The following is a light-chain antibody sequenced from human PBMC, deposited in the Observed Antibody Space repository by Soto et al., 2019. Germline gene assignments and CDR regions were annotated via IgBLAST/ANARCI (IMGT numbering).Light chain of an antibody. CDR3: QQYYDAPQN. J-gene: IGKJ1*01. V-gene: IGKV4-1*01. Sequence: DIVMTQSPDSLAVSLGERATINCKSSQSVLYSSNNKNYLAWYQQKPGQPPKLLIYWASTRESGVPDRFSGSGSGTDFTPTISSLPAEDVAVYYCQQYYDAPQNFGQGTKVEIK. CDR2: WAS. CDR1: QSVLYSSNNKNY.